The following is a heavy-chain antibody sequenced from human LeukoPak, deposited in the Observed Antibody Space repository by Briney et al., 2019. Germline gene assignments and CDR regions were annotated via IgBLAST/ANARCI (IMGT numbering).Heavy chain of an antibody. CDR1: GFTFCSYE. Sequence: GGSLRLSCAASGFTFCSYEMNCVRQAPGQGLEGVSYISSSGRTIYYAESVKGRFTISRDNAKTSMYLQMNSVRAEDTVGYYCAELGITMIGAVWGKGTTVTISS. J-gene: IGHJ6*04. CDR3: AELGITMIGAV. V-gene: IGHV3-48*03. CDR2: ISSSGRTI. D-gene: IGHD3-10*02.